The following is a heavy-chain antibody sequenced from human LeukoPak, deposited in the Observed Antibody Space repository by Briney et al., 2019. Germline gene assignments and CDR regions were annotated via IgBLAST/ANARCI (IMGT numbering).Heavy chain of an antibody. CDR1: GFTFSNHW. Sequence: GGSLRLSCAASGFTFSNHWMSWVRQAPGKGLKWVANIKQDGSEKYYVDSVKGRFTISRDNAKKSLYLQMNSLRAEDTAVYYCARVCSSGCRDAFDIWGQGTMVTVSS. CDR3: ARVCSSGCRDAFDI. D-gene: IGHD6-19*01. V-gene: IGHV3-7*01. J-gene: IGHJ3*02. CDR2: IKQDGSEK.